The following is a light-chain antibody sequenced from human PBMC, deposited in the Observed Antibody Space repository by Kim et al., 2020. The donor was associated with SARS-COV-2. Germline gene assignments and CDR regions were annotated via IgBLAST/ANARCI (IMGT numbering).Light chain of an antibody. V-gene: IGKV3-15*01. Sequence: EIVMTQSPATLSVSPGESATLSCRASQSVSNNLAWYQQTPGQAPRLLIYGASTGATGIPARFSGSGSGTEFTLTISSLQSEDSAVYYCQQYNDWPLAFGGGTRVEI. J-gene: IGKJ4*01. CDR2: GAS. CDR1: QSVSNN. CDR3: QQYNDWPLA.